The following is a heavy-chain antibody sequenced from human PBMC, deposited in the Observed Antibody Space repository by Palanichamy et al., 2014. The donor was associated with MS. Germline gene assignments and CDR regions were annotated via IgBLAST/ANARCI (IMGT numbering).Heavy chain of an antibody. Sequence: EVQLVESGGGGVRPGGSLRLSCVASGFTFDDYGMGWVRQAPGKGLEWVSAIHWNSGTAGYADSVKGRFTISRDNAKNSLYLQMNSLRAEDTAFYYCARDNGGGQVGAILGVFDYWGQGTLVTVSS. V-gene: IGHV3-20*04. J-gene: IGHJ4*02. CDR2: IHWNSGTA. CDR1: GFTFDDYG. CDR3: ARDNGGGQVGAILGVFDY. D-gene: IGHD1-26*01.